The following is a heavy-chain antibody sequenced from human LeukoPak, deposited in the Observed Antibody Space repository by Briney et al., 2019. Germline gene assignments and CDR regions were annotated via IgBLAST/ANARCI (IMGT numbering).Heavy chain of an antibody. V-gene: IGHV3-7*01. CDR2: IKLDGSEK. CDR3: ARTTTGFDY. J-gene: IGHJ4*02. CDR1: GFSFGKYW. Sequence: GGSLRLSCVASGFSFGKYWMSWVRQAPGKGLEWVANIKLDGSEKYYVDSVKGRFTISRDNAKNSLYLQMNSLRAEDTAVYYCARTTTGFDYWGQGTLVTVSS. D-gene: IGHD1-1*01.